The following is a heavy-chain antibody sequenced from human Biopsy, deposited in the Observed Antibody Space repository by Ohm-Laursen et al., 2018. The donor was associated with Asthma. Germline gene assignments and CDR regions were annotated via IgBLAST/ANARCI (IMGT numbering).Heavy chain of an antibody. J-gene: IGHJ1*01. Sequence: LSLTCAASGFTFTDYWMHWVRQAPGKGLEWVANIKHDGTERNHVDSLKGRFTISRDNAKNSLYLQMNSLRAEDTAVYYCARTFHFWSPYHAEHYQLWGQGTLVTVSS. CDR3: ARTFHFWSPYHAEHYQL. CDR2: IKHDGTER. V-gene: IGHV3-7*01. CDR1: GFTFTDYW. D-gene: IGHD3-3*02.